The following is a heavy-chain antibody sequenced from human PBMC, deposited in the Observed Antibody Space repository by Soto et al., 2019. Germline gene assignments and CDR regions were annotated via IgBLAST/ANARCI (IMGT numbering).Heavy chain of an antibody. V-gene: IGHV3-30*18. CDR1: GFTFSSYA. Sequence: QGQLVESGGGVVQPGRSLRLSCAASGFTFSSYAMHWVRQAPGKGLEWVAVISYDGSDKYYADSVKGRFTISRDNSKKTLNLQMNSLRADDTAVYYCAKALGELSPESYDYCGQGTLITVSS. CDR3: AKALGELSPESYDY. CDR2: ISYDGSDK. J-gene: IGHJ4*02. D-gene: IGHD3-16*02.